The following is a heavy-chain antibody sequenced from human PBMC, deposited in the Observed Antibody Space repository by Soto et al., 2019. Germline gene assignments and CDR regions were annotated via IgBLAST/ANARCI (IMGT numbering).Heavy chain of an antibody. J-gene: IGHJ4*02. CDR2: INAGNGNT. V-gene: IGHV1-3*01. CDR1: GYTFTSYA. Sequence: QVQLVQSGAEVKKPGASVKVSCKASGYTFTSYAMHWVRQAPGQRLEWMGWINAGNGNTKYSQKFQGRVTITRDTSASTAYMELSSLRSEDTAVYYCARSPRITIFGVVIASGSVLDYWGQGTLVTVSS. D-gene: IGHD3-3*01. CDR3: ARSPRITIFGVVIASGSVLDY.